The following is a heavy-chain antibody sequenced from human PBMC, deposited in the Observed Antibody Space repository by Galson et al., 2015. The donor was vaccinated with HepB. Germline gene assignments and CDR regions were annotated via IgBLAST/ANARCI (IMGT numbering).Heavy chain of an antibody. J-gene: IGHJ3*02. Sequence: SVKVSCKASGYTFTGYYMHWVRQAPGQGLEWMGWINPNSGGTNYAQKFQGRVTMTRDTSISTAYMELSRLRSDDTAVYYCARGGWQLERRGYDAFDIWGQGTMVTVSS. CDR1: GYTFTGYY. CDR3: ARGGWQLERRGYDAFDI. D-gene: IGHD1-1*01. CDR2: INPNSGGT. V-gene: IGHV1-2*02.